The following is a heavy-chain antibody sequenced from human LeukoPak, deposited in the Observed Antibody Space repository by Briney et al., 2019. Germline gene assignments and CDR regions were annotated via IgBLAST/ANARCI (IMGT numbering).Heavy chain of an antibody. V-gene: IGHV4-61*03. CDR3: ARRKAIRPRDYYFDY. CDR2: VYYSGST. CDR1: DSSVSSDKYY. Sequence: SETVSLTCTVSDSSVSSDKYYWSWIRQPPGKGLEYIGYVYYSGSTYYNPSLTSRVTISVDTSKNHFSLNLSSVTAADTAVYYCARRKAIRPRDYYFDYWGQGTLVTVSS. D-gene: IGHD6-6*01. J-gene: IGHJ4*02.